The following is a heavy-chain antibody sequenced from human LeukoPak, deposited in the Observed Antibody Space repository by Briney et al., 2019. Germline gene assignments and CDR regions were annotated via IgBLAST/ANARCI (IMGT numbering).Heavy chain of an antibody. Sequence: ASVKVSCKASGGTFSSYAISWVRQAPGQGLEWMGGINPIFGTANYAQKFQGRVTITADESTSTAYMELSSLRSEDTAVYYCARHVSSGWYYYYYGMDVWGKGTTVTVSS. CDR2: INPIFGTA. V-gene: IGHV1-69*13. CDR3: ARHVSSGWYYYYYGMDV. J-gene: IGHJ6*04. D-gene: IGHD6-19*01. CDR1: GGTFSSYA.